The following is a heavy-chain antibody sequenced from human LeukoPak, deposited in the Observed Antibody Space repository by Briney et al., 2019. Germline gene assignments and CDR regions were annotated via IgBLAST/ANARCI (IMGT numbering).Heavy chain of an antibody. D-gene: IGHD6-19*01. CDR3: ARGLGWYVYWFDP. CDR2: INPNSGGT. Sequence: ASAKVSCKASGHTFTGYYMHWVRQAPGQGLEWMGRINPNSGGTNYAQKFQGRVTMTRDTSISTAYMELSRLRSDDTAVYYCARGLGWYVYWFDPWGQGTPVTVSS. V-gene: IGHV1-2*06. CDR1: GHTFTGYY. J-gene: IGHJ5*02.